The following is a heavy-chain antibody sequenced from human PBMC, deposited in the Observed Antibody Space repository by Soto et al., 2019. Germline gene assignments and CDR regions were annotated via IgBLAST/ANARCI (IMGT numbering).Heavy chain of an antibody. Sequence: AGSIRLACAASVLSLNNAWLSWFRQAPGKGLEWVGRIKNKIEGGTTDYAVPVKGRFTISRDDSKNMLYLQMNSLITEDTAVYYCAPNWNFDYWVQGTPVPVSS. CDR1: VLSLNNAW. CDR2: IKNKIEGGTT. V-gene: IGHV3-15*01. CDR3: APNWNFDY. D-gene: IGHD2-8*01. J-gene: IGHJ4*02.